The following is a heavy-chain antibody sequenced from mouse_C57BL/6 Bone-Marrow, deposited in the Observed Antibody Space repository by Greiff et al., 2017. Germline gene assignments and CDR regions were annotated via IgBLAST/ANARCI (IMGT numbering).Heavy chain of an antibody. CDR1: GYTFTSYG. CDR2: IYPRSGNT. J-gene: IGHJ2*01. V-gene: IGHV1-81*01. D-gene: IGHD2-3*01. Sequence: VKLQESGAELARPGASVKLSCKASGYTFTSYGISWVKQRTGQGLEWIGEIYPRSGNTYYNEKFKGKATLTADKSSSTAYMELRSLTSEDSAVYFCARSRGYDGYPYFDYWGQGTTLTGSS. CDR3: ARSRGYDGYPYFDY.